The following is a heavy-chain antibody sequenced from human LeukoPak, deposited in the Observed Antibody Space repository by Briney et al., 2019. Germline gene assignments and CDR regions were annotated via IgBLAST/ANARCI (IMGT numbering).Heavy chain of an antibody. CDR3: ARAPGYSSSWYRYYYYYYMDV. CDR2: INPSGDST. CDR1: GNTFTSYY. V-gene: IGHV1-46*01. J-gene: IGHJ6*03. Sequence: GASVKVSCKASGNTFTSYYIHWVRQAPGQGLEWMGIINPSGDSTSYAQKFQGRVTMTRDLSTSTVYMEMSSLRAEDTAVYYCARAPGYSSSWYRYYYYYYMDVWGKGTTVTVSS. D-gene: IGHD6-13*01.